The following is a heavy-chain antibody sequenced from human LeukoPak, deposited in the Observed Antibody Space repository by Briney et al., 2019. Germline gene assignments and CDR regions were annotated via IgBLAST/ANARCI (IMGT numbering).Heavy chain of an antibody. CDR1: GFTFSDYY. D-gene: IGHD2-15*01. J-gene: IGHJ3*02. V-gene: IGHV3-11*01. CDR3: ASQKLGYCSGGSCYGDAFDI. Sequence: GGSLRLSCAASGFTFSDYYMSWIRQAPGKGLEWVSYISSSGSTIYYADSVKGRFTISRDNAKNSLYLQMNSLRAEDMALYYCASQKLGYCSGGSCYGDAFDIWGQGTMVTVSS. CDR2: ISSSGSTI.